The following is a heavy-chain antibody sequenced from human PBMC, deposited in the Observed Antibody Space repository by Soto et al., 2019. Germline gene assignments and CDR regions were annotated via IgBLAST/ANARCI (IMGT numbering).Heavy chain of an antibody. CDR3: ARDEEQQLAHNWFDP. D-gene: IGHD6-13*01. Sequence: QVQLVQSGAEVKKPGSSVKVSCKASGGTFSSYAISWVRQAPGQGLEWMGGIIPIFGTANYAQKFQGRVKVTADESTSTAYMELSSLRSEDTAVYYCARDEEQQLAHNWFDPWGQGTLVTVSS. V-gene: IGHV1-69*01. J-gene: IGHJ5*02. CDR1: GGTFSSYA. CDR2: IIPIFGTA.